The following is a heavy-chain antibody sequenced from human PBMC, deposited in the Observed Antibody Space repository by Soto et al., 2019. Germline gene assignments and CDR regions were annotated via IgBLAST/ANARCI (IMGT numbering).Heavy chain of an antibody. CDR2: ISGSGGST. CDR3: AKDGDSSSWSSTTNYYFDY. D-gene: IGHD6-13*01. Sequence: PGGSLRLSLAASGFTFSSYAMSWVRQAPGKGLEWVCAISGSGGSTYYADSVKGRFTISRDNSKNTLYLQMNSLRAEDTAVYYCAKDGDSSSWSSTTNYYFDYWGQGTLVTVSS. CDR1: GFTFSSYA. J-gene: IGHJ4*02. V-gene: IGHV3-23*01.